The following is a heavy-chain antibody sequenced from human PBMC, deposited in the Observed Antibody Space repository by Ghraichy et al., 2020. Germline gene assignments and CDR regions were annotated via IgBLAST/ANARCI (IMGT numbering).Heavy chain of an antibody. CDR1: GFSVTTKGVG. D-gene: IGHD2/OR15-2a*01. J-gene: IGHJ4*02. Sequence: SGPTLVKPTQTLTLTCAVSGFSVTTKGVGVGWIRQPPGKALEWLALIYWDDYKRHSPSLQSRLSISRDPSKNRVVLTMTHMDPVDTGTYFCARIPPLCSSMAGRQEEFFDFWGPGTLLTGSS. CDR3: ARIPPLCSSMAGRQEEFFDF. CDR2: IYWDDYK. V-gene: IGHV2-5*02.